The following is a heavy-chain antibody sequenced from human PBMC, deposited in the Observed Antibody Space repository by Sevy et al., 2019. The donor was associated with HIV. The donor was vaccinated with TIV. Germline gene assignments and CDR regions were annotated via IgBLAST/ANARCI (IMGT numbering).Heavy chain of an antibody. J-gene: IGHJ6*02. CDR1: GFSFSYYG. CDR3: ANAYSGSYSHSYLYALDV. CDR2: ISNDGTNK. D-gene: IGHD1-26*01. Sequence: GGSLRLSCIGSGFSFSYYGIHWVPQSPGKGLDGVALISNDGTNKYYAASVKGRLTTSRANSKNTVYLEMNSLRNEDTAIYFCANAYSGSYSHSYLYALDVWGQGTTVTVSS. V-gene: IGHV3-30*18.